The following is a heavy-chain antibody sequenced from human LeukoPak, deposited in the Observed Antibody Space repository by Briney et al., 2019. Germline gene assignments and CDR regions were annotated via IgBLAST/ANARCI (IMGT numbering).Heavy chain of an antibody. CDR3: TRDLLDYDVSTGLHHYYMDV. V-gene: IGHV3-11*04. D-gene: IGHD3-9*01. Sequence: GSLRLSCGGPGFAFSDYQFTWIRQAPGKGLEWVSHISGSGSAVSYADSVKGRFTISRDNAKNTVYLQMNTLRVEDTAVYYCTRDLLDYDVSTGLHHYYMDVWGQGTTVTVSS. CDR2: ISGSGSAV. CDR1: GFAFSDYQ. J-gene: IGHJ6*02.